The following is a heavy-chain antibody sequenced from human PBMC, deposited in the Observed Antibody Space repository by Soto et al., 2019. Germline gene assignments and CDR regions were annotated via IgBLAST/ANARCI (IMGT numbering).Heavy chain of an antibody. Sequence: QVQLVQSGAEVKKPGSSVKVSCKDSGGTFSTYSMFWVRQAPGQGLEWMGRIIPMLGIANYAQRFQGRVTMTTDTSTSTAYMELRSLRSDDTAVYYCAREAAAGTLDYWGQGTLVTVSS. CDR1: GGTFSTYS. V-gene: IGHV1-69*08. CDR3: AREAAAGTLDY. D-gene: IGHD6-13*01. J-gene: IGHJ4*02. CDR2: IIPMLGIA.